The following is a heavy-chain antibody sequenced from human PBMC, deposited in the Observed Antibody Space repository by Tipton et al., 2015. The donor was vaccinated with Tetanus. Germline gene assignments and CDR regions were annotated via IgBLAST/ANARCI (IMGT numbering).Heavy chain of an antibody. CDR2: INHSGST. CDR3: ARGEGYCSSTSCHFDY. Sequence: TLSLTCAVSGGSFSGFYWSCIRQPPGKGLEWIGEINHSGSTNYNPSLKSRVTISVDTSKNQFSLKLSSVTAADTAVYYCARGEGYCSSTSCHFDYWGQGTLVTVSS. D-gene: IGHD2-2*01. CDR1: GGSFSGFY. J-gene: IGHJ4*02. V-gene: IGHV4-34*01.